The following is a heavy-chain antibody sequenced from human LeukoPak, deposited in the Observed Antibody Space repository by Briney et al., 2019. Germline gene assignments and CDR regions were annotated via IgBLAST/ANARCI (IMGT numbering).Heavy chain of an antibody. J-gene: IGHJ4*02. CDR3: ARARYCSSTSCIFDY. Sequence: GASVKVSCKASGGTFSSYAISWVRQAPGQGLEWMGGIIPIFGTANYAQKFQGRVTITADESTSTAYMELRSLRSEDTAVYYCARARYCSSTSCIFDYWGQGTLVTVSS. CDR1: GGTFSSYA. V-gene: IGHV1-69*13. D-gene: IGHD2-2*01. CDR2: IIPIFGTA.